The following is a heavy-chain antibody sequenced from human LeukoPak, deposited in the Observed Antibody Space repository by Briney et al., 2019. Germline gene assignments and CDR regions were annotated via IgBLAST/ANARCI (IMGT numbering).Heavy chain of an antibody. J-gene: IGHJ4*02. CDR1: GFTFRSPG. CDR3: ARDPNGRSYGFVDY. D-gene: IGHD5-18*01. V-gene: IGHV3-30*02. CDR2: LHKDGSRD. Sequence: GGSLRLSCAVSGFTFRSPGMHWVRQTPGKGLEWVAFLHKDGSRDYYADSVKGRFTISRDTSTNTLYLQMNSLRVEDTAVYYCARDPNGRSYGFVDYWGQGTLVTVSS.